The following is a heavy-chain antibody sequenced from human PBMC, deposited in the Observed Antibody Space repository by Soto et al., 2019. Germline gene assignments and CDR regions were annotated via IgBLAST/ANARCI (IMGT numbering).Heavy chain of an antibody. J-gene: IGHJ4*02. CDR2: INHSGST. CDR1: GGSFRGYY. CDR3: GRESGETWDYEAY. Sequence: SETLSLTCAVYGGSFRGYYWSWIRQPPGKGLEWIGEINHSGSTQYNPSLKSRVTVSVDTSRNQFFLNLHSVTAADSAVYFCGRESGETWDYEAYWGQGTPVTVSS. D-gene: IGHD1-7*01. V-gene: IGHV4-34*01.